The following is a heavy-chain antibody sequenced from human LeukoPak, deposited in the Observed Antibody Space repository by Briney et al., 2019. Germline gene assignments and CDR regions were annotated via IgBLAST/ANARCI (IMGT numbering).Heavy chain of an antibody. CDR2: ISSGSSTI. CDR3: ARDYGYSSCFDY. D-gene: IGHD6-19*01. CDR1: GFTFRTYS. V-gene: IGHV3-48*02. Sequence: GGSLRLSCAAFGFTFRTYSMNWVRQAPGKGLEWVSYISSGSSTIHYADSVKGRFTISRDNAKNSLYLQMSSLRDEDTAVYSCARDYGYSSCFDYWGQGTLVTVCS. J-gene: IGHJ4*02.